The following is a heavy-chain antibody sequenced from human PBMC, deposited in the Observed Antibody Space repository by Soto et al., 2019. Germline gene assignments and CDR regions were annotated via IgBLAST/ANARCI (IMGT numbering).Heavy chain of an antibody. CDR3: AKDIYGDPFHDAFDI. V-gene: IGHV3-9*01. CDR2: ISWNSGSI. D-gene: IGHD4-17*01. CDR1: GFTFDDYA. Sequence: GVSLILSCAASGFTFDDYAMHSVRQAPGKGLEWVSGISWNSGSIGYADSVKGRFTISRDNAKNSLYLQMNSLRAEDTALYYCAKDIYGDPFHDAFDILGQGKMVTISS. J-gene: IGHJ3*02.